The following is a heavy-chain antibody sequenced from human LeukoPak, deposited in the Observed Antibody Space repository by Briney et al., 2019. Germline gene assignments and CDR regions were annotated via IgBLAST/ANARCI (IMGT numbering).Heavy chain of an antibody. CDR1: GYTFTSYG. CDR2: ISAYNGNT. CDR3: ARSHYSGSYYLFDY. J-gene: IGHJ4*02. V-gene: IGHV1-18*01. D-gene: IGHD1-26*01. Sequence: ASVKISCKASGYTFTSYGISWVRQAPGQGLEWMGWISAYNGNTNYAQKLQGRVTMTTDTSTSTAYMELRSLRSDDTAVYYCARSHYSGSYYLFDYWGQGTLVTVSS.